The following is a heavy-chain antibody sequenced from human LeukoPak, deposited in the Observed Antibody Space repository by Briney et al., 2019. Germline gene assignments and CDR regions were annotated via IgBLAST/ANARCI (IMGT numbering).Heavy chain of an antibody. CDR1: GFTFSSYG. CDR3: AEDLRWGYYYGMDV. CDR2: ISYDGSNK. V-gene: IGHV3-30*18. J-gene: IGHJ6*02. Sequence: GGSLRLSCAASGFTFSSYGMHWVRQAPGKGLEWVAVISYDGSNKYYADSVKGRFTISRDNSKNTLYLQMNSLRAEDTAVYYCAEDLRWGYYYGMDVWGQGTTVTVSS. D-gene: IGHD5-24*01.